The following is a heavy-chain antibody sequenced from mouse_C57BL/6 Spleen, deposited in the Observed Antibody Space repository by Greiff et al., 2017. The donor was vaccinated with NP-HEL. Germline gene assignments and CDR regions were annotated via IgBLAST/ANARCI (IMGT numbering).Heavy chain of an antibody. CDR1: GYTFTGYY. J-gene: IGHJ2*01. CDR2: INPSTGGT. D-gene: IGHD1-1*01. V-gene: IGHV1-42*01. Sequence: VQLQQSGPELVKPGASVKMSCKASGYTFTGYYMHWVKQSPEQGLEWIGEINPSTGGTTYNQKFKAKATLTVDKSSSTAYMQLKSLTSEDSAVECCARGDTAVVIPLECWGQGTTLTVAS. CDR3: ARGDTAVVIPLEC.